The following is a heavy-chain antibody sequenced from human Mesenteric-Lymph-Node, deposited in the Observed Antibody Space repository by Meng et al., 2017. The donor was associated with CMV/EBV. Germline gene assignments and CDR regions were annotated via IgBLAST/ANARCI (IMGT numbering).Heavy chain of an antibody. CDR3: ARNGGDYVGYYYYGMDI. Sequence: ASVKVSCKASGYTFTNYDINWVRQATGQGLEWMGWMNPNSGNTGYAQEFQGRVTMTWNTSIRTAYMELSSLRSEDTAVYFCARNGGDYVGYYYYGMDIWGQGTTVTVSS. V-gene: IGHV1-8*01. CDR1: GYTFTNYD. CDR2: MNPNSGNT. J-gene: IGHJ6*02. D-gene: IGHD4-17*01.